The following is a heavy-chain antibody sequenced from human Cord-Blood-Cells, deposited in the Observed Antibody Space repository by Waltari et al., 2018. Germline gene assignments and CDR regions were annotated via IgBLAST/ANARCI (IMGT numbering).Heavy chain of an antibody. D-gene: IGHD6-13*01. Sequence: QLQLQESGPGLVKPSETLSLTCTVSGGSISSSSYYWGWIRQPPGKGLEWIGSIYYRGSTYYNPSLKSRVTISVDTSKNQFSLKLSSVTAADTAVYYCASFSIAAADAFDIWGQGTMVTVSS. J-gene: IGHJ3*02. V-gene: IGHV4-39*01. CDR3: ASFSIAAADAFDI. CDR1: GGSISSSSYY. CDR2: IYYRGST.